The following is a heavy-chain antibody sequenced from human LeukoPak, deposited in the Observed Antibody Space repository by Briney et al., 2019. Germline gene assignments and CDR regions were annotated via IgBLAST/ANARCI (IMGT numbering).Heavy chain of an antibody. D-gene: IGHD3-16*02. V-gene: IGHV3-7*01. J-gene: IGHJ3*02. CDR3: ARDHLYYDYVWGNYRPYDAFDI. CDR1: GFTFSSYW. Sequence: GGSLRLSCAASGFTFSSYWMSWVRQAPGKGLEWVANIKQDGSEKYYVDSVKGRFTISRDNAKNSLYLQMNSLRAEDTAVYYCARDHLYYDYVWGNYRPYDAFDIWGQGTMVTVSS. CDR2: IKQDGSEK.